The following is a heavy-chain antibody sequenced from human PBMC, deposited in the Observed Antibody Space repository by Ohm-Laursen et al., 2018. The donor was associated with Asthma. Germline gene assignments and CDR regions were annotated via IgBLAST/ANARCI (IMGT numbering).Heavy chain of an antibody. Sequence: TLSLTCAVSGGSISSGGYSWSWIRQPPGKGLEWIGYIYHSGSTYYNPSLKSRVTISVDTSKNQFSLKLSSVTAADTAVYYCARQDSSSWYFDYWGQGTLVTVSS. CDR1: GGSISSGGYS. D-gene: IGHD6-13*01. CDR2: IYHSGST. CDR3: ARQDSSSWYFDY. V-gene: IGHV4-30-2*05. J-gene: IGHJ4*02.